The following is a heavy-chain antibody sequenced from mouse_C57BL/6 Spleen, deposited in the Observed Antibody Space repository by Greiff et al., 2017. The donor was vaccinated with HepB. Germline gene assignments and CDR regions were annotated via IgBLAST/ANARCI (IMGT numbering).Heavy chain of an antibody. V-gene: IGHV14-4*01. CDR1: GFNIKDDY. CDR3: TTSCYYYGSSPFAY. Sequence: VQLQHSGAELVRPGASVKLSCTASGFNIKDDYMHWVKQRPEQGLEWIGWIDPENGDTEYASKFQGKATITADTSSNTAYLQLSSLTSEDTAVYYCTTSCYYYGSSPFAYWGQGTLVTVSA. D-gene: IGHD1-1*01. CDR2: IDPENGDT. J-gene: IGHJ3*01.